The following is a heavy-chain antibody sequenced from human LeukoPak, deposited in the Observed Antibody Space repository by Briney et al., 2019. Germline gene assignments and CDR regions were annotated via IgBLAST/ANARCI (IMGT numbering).Heavy chain of an antibody. V-gene: IGHV3-7*01. J-gene: IGHJ4*02. CDR3: ARDLRDSKYAVFDS. Sequence: GGSLRVSCAASGFTFSTYWMSWVRQAPGKGLEWVANIKQDSSEKSYLDSVKGRFAISRDNAKNLVYLEMNSLRAEDTALYYCARDLRDSKYAVFDSWGQGILVTVSS. CDR2: IKQDSSEK. D-gene: IGHD4-4*01. CDR1: GFTFSTYW.